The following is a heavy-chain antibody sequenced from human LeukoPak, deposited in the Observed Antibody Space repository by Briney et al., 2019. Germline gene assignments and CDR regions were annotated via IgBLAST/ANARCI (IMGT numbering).Heavy chain of an antibody. CDR3: ARKTDSGPFDL. CDR2: ISGSGGST. Sequence: GGSLRLSCAASGFTFSSYAMSWVRQAPGKGLEWVSAISGSGGSTYYADSVKGRFTISRDNSKNTLYLQMNSLRAEDTAIYYCARKTDSGPFDLWGQGTLVTVSS. D-gene: IGHD5-12*01. J-gene: IGHJ5*02. V-gene: IGHV3-23*01. CDR1: GFTFSSYA.